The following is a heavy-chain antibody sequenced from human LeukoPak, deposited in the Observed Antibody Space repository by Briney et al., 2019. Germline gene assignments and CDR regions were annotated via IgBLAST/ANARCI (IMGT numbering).Heavy chain of an antibody. J-gene: IGHJ1*01. D-gene: IGHD6-13*01. Sequence: GESLKISCKGSGYSFTSYWIGWVRQMPGKGLEWMGIIYPGDSDTRYSPSFQGQVTISADKSISTTYLQWSSLKASDTAMYYCAASGEYSSSWFEYFLHWGQGTLVTVSS. CDR1: GYSFTSYW. CDR2: IYPGDSDT. CDR3: AASGEYSSSWFEYFLH. V-gene: IGHV5-51*01.